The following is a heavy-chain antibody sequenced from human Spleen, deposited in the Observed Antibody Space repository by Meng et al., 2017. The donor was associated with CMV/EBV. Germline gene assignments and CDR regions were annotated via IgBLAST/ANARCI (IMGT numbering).Heavy chain of an antibody. CDR1: GYNFTSSW. V-gene: IGHV5-51*01. J-gene: IGHJ6*02. D-gene: IGHD2-21*01. Sequence: GESLKISCKASGYNFTSSWIGWVRQMPGKGLEWMGIIYPGDSDTRYSPSFQGQVTISADKSISTAYLQWSSLKASDTAMYYCARPIASRLSLYYYYGMDVWGQGTTVTVSS. CDR3: ARPIASRLSLYYYYGMDV. CDR2: IYPGDSDT.